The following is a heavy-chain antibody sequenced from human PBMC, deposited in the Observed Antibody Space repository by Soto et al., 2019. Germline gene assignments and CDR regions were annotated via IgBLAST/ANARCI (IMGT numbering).Heavy chain of an antibody. V-gene: IGHV1-2*02. J-gene: IGHJ6*02. D-gene: IGHD3-10*01. CDR3: ARNMDYYYGPGSGNGHGF. CDR1: GYTFTAYY. CDR2: INPKFGDT. Sequence: QVQLVQSGAEVKEPGDSVRVSCEASGYTFTAYYIHWVRQAPGQGLEWMGWINPKFGDTTYAQDFQGRVSMTRDMSISTVYMELSRLTSDDTAIYCCARNMDYYYGPGSGNGHGFWGQGTTVTVFS.